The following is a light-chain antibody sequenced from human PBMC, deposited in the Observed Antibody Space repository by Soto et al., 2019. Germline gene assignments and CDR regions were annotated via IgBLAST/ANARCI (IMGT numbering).Light chain of an antibody. CDR2: AAS. CDR3: QQSYSTPWT. V-gene: IGKV1-39*01. J-gene: IGKJ1*01. Sequence: DLQMTQSPSSLSASVGDRVTITCRASQTISTYLNWYQHRPGKAPKLLIYAASTLQSGVPSRFSGSGSGTDFTLTVSSLQPADFATYYCQQSYSTPWTFGQGTKVEI. CDR1: QTISTY.